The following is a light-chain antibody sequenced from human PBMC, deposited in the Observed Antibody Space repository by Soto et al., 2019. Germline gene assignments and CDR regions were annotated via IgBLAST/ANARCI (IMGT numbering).Light chain of an antibody. CDR1: QSVSGSY. J-gene: IGKJ1*01. CDR2: GAS. CDR3: HQYGSSPRT. Sequence: EIVLTQSPGTLSFSPGERATLSCRASQSVSGSYLAWYQQKPGQAPRLLIYGASSRATGIPARFSGSGSGTDFTLTINRLEPEDFAVYYCHQYGSSPRTFGQGTKVEIK. V-gene: IGKV3-20*01.